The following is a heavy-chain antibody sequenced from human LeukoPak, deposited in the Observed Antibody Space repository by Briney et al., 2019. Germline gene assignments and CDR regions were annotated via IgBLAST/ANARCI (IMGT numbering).Heavy chain of an antibody. Sequence: SVKVSCKASGFTFTSSAVQWVRQARGQRLEWIGWIVVGSGNANYAQKFQERVTITRDMSTSTAYMELSSLRSEDTAVYYCAADLGYSGYDGPLYYYYGMDVWGQGTTVTVSS. CDR3: AADLGYSGYDGPLYYYYGMDV. J-gene: IGHJ6*02. D-gene: IGHD5-12*01. CDR1: GFTFTSSA. CDR2: IVVGSGNA. V-gene: IGHV1-58*01.